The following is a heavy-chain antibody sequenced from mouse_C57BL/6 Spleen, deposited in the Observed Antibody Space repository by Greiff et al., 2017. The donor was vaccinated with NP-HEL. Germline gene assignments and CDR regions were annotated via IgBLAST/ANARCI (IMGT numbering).Heavy chain of an antibody. V-gene: IGHV3-6*01. CDR3: ARDGYDVDYAMDY. CDR1: GYSITSGYY. Sequence: EVQVVESGPGLVKPSQSLSLTCSVPGYSITSGYYWNWIRQFPGNKLEWMGYISYDGSNNYNPSLKNRISITRETSKNQFFLKLNSVTTEDTATYYCARDGYDVDYAMDYWGQGTSVTVSS. D-gene: IGHD2-2*01. J-gene: IGHJ4*01. CDR2: ISYDGSN.